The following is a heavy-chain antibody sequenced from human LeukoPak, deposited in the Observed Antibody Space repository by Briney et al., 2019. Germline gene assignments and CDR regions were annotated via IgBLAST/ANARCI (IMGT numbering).Heavy chain of an antibody. Sequence: GRSLRLSCAASGFTFSSYGMHWVRQAPGKGLEWVAVIWYDGSNKYYADSVKGRFTISRDSSKNTLYLQMNSLRAEDTAVYYCARAQEYSSPSGYYYYYGMDVWGQGTTVTVSS. CDR2: IWYDGSNK. D-gene: IGHD6-6*01. CDR1: GFTFSSYG. CDR3: ARAQEYSSPSGYYYYYGMDV. V-gene: IGHV3-33*01. J-gene: IGHJ6*02.